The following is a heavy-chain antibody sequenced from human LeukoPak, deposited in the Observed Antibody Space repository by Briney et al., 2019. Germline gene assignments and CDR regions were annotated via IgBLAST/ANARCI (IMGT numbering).Heavy chain of an antibody. CDR1: GGSISSGSYY. CDR2: IYISGST. Sequence: KTSETLSLTCTVSGGSISSGSYYWSWIRQPAGKGLEWIGRIYISGSTNYNPSLKSRVTISADTSKNQFSLKLTSATAADTAVYYCASVVGEGIVVLPSAIKSSWFDPWGQGALVTVSS. J-gene: IGHJ5*02. D-gene: IGHD2-2*01. V-gene: IGHV4-61*02. CDR3: ASVVGEGIVVLPSAIKSSWFDP.